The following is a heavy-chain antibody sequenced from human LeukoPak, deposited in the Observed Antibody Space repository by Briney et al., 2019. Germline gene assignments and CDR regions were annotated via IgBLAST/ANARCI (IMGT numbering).Heavy chain of an antibody. V-gene: IGHV3-48*03. Sequence: PGGSLRLSCAASGFAFSSYEMNWVRQGPGKGREWVSYISSSGSTIYYADSVKGRFTISRDSAKNSLYLQMNSLRAEDTAVYYCAELGITMIGGVWGKGTTVTISS. CDR2: ISSSGSTI. CDR3: AELGITMIGGV. D-gene: IGHD3-10*02. J-gene: IGHJ6*04. CDR1: GFAFSSYE.